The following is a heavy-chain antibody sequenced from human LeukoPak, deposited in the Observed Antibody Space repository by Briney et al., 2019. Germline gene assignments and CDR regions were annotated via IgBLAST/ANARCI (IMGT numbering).Heavy chain of an antibody. J-gene: IGHJ4*02. CDR3: ARNKANSGYPYYFDY. D-gene: IGHD3-22*01. CDR1: GGSISNYY. Sequence: SETLSLTCTVSGGSISNYYWNWIRQPPGKGLEWIGYISYSGTTYYNPSLKSRVTISVDTSKNQFSLKLSSVTAADTAVYYCARNKANSGYPYYFDYWGQGTLVTVSS. CDR2: ISYSGTT. V-gene: IGHV4-59*01.